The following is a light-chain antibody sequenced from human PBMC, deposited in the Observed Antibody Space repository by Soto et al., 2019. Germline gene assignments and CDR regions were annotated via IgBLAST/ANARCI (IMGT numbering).Light chain of an antibody. Sequence: DIQLTQSPSFLSASVGDRVTISCRASQGISDYLAWYQQKPGKAPNLLIYAASTLQSGVPSRFSGSASGTEFTLTISILQPEDFATYFCQQFNAYPLTFGGGTMVEIK. CDR1: QGISDY. CDR3: QQFNAYPLT. J-gene: IGKJ4*01. CDR2: AAS. V-gene: IGKV1-9*01.